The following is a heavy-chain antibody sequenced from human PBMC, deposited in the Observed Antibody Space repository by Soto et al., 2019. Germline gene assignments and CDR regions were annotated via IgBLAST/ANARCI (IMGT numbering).Heavy chain of an antibody. CDR2: ISGSGGGT. CDR3: AKSSGFCSGTICFVDDY. J-gene: IGHJ4*02. V-gene: IGHV3-23*01. D-gene: IGHD2-15*01. CDR1: GFTFSNYA. Sequence: GGSLRLSCAASGFTFSNYAMSWVRQAPGKGLEWVSLISGSGGGTYYADSVKGRFTISRDNSKNTLFLQMNSLRAEDTAVYYCAKSSGFCSGTICFVDDYWGRGTLVTVSS.